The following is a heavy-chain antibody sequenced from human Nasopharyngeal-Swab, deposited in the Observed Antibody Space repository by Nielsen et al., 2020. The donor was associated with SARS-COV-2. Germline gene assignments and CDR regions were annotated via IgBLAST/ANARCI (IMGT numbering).Heavy chain of an antibody. Sequence: GESLKLSCAASGFTFSSYSMNWVRQAPGKGLEWVSSISSSSSYIYYADSVKGRFTISRDNAKNSLYLQMNSLRAEDTAVYYCARVKSPGGYNHDFDYWGQGTLVTVSS. CDR1: GFTFSSYS. D-gene: IGHD5-24*01. V-gene: IGHV3-21*01. J-gene: IGHJ4*02. CDR3: ARVKSPGGYNHDFDY. CDR2: ISSSSSYI.